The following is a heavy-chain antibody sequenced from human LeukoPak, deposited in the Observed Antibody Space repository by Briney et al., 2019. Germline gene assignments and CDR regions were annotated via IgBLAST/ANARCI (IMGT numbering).Heavy chain of an antibody. CDR1: GFTFSSYW. V-gene: IGHV3-7*01. D-gene: IGHD3-3*01. CDR3: ARDHVYYDFWREPPGWFDP. J-gene: IGHJ5*02. Sequence: RPGGSLRLSCAASGFTFSSYWMSWVRQAPGKGLEWVANIKQDGSEKYYVDSVKGRFTISRDNAKNSLYLQMNSLRAEDTAVYYCARDHVYYDFWREPPGWFDPWGQGTRVTVSS. CDR2: IKQDGSEK.